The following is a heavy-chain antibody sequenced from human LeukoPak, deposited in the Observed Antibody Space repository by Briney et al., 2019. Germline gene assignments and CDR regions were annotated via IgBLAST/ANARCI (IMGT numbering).Heavy chain of an antibody. CDR1: GGSISSGSYY. D-gene: IGHD3-3*01. Sequence: SETLSLTCTVSGGSISSGSYYWSWIRQPAGKGLEWIGRIYTSGSTNYNPSLRSRVTISVDTSKNQFSLKLSSVTAADTAVYYCARANPITIFGVVLSYDYWGQGTLVTVSS. CDR2: IYTSGST. CDR3: ARANPITIFGVVLSYDY. V-gene: IGHV4-61*02. J-gene: IGHJ4*02.